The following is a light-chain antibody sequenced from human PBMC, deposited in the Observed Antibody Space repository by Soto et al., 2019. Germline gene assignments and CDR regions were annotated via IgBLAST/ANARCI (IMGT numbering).Light chain of an antibody. J-gene: IGLJ1*01. V-gene: IGLV2-11*01. CDR3: FLDGSVPCV. CDR1: SSDVGGYNY. Sequence: QSVPTQPRSVSGSPGQSVTISCTGTSSDVGGYNYVSWYQQHPGKAPKLMIYDVSKRPSGVPDRFSGSKSGNTASLTISGLQAEDVADYYCFLDGSVPCVFGAGTKLTVL. CDR2: DVS.